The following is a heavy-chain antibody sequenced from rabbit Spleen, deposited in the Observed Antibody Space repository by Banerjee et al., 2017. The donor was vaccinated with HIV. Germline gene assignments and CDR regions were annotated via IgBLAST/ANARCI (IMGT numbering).Heavy chain of an antibody. V-gene: IGHV1S40*01. CDR3: ARDTGSSFSSYGMDL. D-gene: IGHD8-1*01. Sequence: QSLEESGGGLVKPGASLTLTCTASGFSFSNNYMCWVRQAPGKGLEWIGCIGTGSESTWYASWAKGRFTITKASSTTVTLQLNSLTAADTATYFCARDTGSSFSSYGMDLWGPGTLVTVS. CDR1: GFSFSNNY. J-gene: IGHJ6*01. CDR2: IGTGSEST.